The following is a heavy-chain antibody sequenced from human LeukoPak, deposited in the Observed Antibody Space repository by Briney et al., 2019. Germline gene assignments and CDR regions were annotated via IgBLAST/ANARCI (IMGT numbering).Heavy chain of an antibody. CDR1: GGSISSYY. V-gene: IGHV4-4*07. J-gene: IGHJ3*02. CDR2: IYTSGST. Sequence: SENLSLTCTVSGGSISSYYWSWIRQPAGKGLEWIGRIYTSGSTNYNPSLKSRVTMSVDTSKNQFSLKLSSVTAADTAVYYCARDSEAKDAFDIWGQGTMVTVSS. CDR3: ARDSEAKDAFDI.